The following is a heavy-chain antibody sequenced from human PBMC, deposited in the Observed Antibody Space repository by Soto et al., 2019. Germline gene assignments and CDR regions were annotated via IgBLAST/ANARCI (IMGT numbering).Heavy chain of an antibody. J-gene: IGHJ5*02. CDR1: GFTVSSNY. V-gene: IGHV3-66*01. Sequence: EVQLVESGGGLVQPGGSLRLSCAASGFTVSSNYMSWVRQAPGKGLEWVSDIYSGGSTYYADSVKGRFTISRDNSKNTLYLQINSLRAEDTAVYYCARSGGLTPGGWFDPWGQGTLVTVSS. CDR2: IYSGGST. D-gene: IGHD3-10*01. CDR3: ARSGGLTPGGWFDP.